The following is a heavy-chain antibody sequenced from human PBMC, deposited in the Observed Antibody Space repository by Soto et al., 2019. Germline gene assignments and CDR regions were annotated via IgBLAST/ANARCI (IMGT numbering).Heavy chain of an antibody. CDR3: ARDRSMYYGMDV. J-gene: IGHJ6*02. Sequence: KLQGRGTMTTDTSTSTAYMELRSLTSDDTAVYYCARDRSMYYGMDVWGQGTTVTVSS. V-gene: IGHV1-18*01. D-gene: IGHD2-8*01.